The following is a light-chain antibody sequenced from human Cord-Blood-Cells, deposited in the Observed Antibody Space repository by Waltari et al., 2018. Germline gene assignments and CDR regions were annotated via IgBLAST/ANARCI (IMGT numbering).Light chain of an antibody. CDR2: EVR. CDR1: SSAVGGYNY. CDR3: SSYTSSSTYV. J-gene: IGLJ1*01. Sequence: SALTQPASVSGSPGQSLTISSTGTSSAVGGYNYVSSYQQHPGKAPKLMIYEVRNRPSGVSNRFSGSKSGNTASLTSSGLQAEDEADYYCSSYTSSSTYVFGTGTKVTVL. V-gene: IGLV2-14*01.